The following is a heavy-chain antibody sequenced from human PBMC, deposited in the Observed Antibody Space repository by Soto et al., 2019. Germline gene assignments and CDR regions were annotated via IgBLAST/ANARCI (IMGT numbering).Heavy chain of an antibody. V-gene: IGHV3-23*01. J-gene: IGHJ4*02. CDR2: ISGSGGST. CDR3: VKGRAGTSEGVDY. CDR1: GFTFSRDA. Sequence: RGALRLSCAASGFTFSRDAMSWVRQAPGKGLEWVSAISGSGGSTYYADSVKGRFTISRDNSKNTLYLQMNSLRAEDMVVYYCVKGRAGTSEGVDYWGQGTLVPVSS. D-gene: IGHD6-13*01.